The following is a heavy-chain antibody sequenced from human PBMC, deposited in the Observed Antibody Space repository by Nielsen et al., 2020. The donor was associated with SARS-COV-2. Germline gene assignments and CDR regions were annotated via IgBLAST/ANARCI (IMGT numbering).Heavy chain of an antibody. D-gene: IGHD1-26*01. CDR1: GFTFSSYS. V-gene: IGHV3-21*01. J-gene: IGHJ4*02. Sequence: GESLKISCAASGFTFSSYSMNWVRQAPGKGLEWVSSISSSSSYIYYADSVKGRFTIYRDNAKNSLYLQMNSLRAEDTAVYYCARDEEGGIEPLSIWGQGTLVTVSS. CDR2: ISSSSSYI. CDR3: ARDEEGGIEPLSI.